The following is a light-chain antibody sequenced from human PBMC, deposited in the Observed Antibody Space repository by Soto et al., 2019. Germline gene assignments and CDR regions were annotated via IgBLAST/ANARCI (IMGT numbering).Light chain of an antibody. Sequence: EIVMTQSPATLSVSPGERATLSCRASQSVSSNLAWYQQKPGQAPRLLIYGASTRATGIPARFSGSGSGTEFTLTISSLQSEDFAVYYCKQRINWRRLTFGGGTRLEIK. J-gene: IGKJ4*01. CDR3: KQRINWRRLT. CDR2: GAS. V-gene: IGKV3-15*01. CDR1: QSVSSN.